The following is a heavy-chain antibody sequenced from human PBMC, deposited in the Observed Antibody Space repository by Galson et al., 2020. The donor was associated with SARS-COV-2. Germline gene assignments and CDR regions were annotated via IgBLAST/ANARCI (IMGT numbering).Heavy chain of an antibody. J-gene: IGHJ3*02. CDR2: ISGSGDST. D-gene: IGHD1-26*01. Sequence: GESLKISCGASGLTFSFYAMSCVRQATSKGLECVSVISGSGDSTYYVDSVKGRFTISRDNSKNTLFLQMNSLRAEDTAVYYCAKNKRDLLDAFDIWGQGTMVTVSS. CDR3: AKNKRDLLDAFDI. CDR1: GLTFSFYA. V-gene: IGHV3-23*01.